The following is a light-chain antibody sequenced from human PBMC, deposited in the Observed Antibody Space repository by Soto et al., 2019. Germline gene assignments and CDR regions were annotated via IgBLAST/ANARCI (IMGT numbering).Light chain of an antibody. Sequence: DIQMTQSPSSLSASVGDRVSITCRASQSISSSLNWYQQKPGKAPKVLIYAASSLQSGVPSRFSGSGSGTDFTLTISSLQPEDFATYYCQQSYSIPWTFGQGTKVEIK. CDR3: QQSYSIPWT. CDR2: AAS. CDR1: QSISSS. V-gene: IGKV1-39*01. J-gene: IGKJ1*01.